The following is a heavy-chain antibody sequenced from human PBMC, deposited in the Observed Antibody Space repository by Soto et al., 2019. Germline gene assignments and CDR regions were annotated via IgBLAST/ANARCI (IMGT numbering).Heavy chain of an antibody. V-gene: IGHV1-2*02. CDR1: GYPVTAYY. D-gene: IGHD3-3*01. J-gene: IGHJ3*02. Sequence: QLHLVQSGAVVKKPGASVTVSCSASGYPVTAYYMHWVRQAPGRGLEWMGGINPATGAAKYTQTFQCRVTMTRDTSTSTVFMELSGLTSGDTAVFYCARGGGVGVAGSAAFDMWGQGTVVTVSS. CDR2: INPATGAA. CDR3: ARGGGVGVAGSAAFDM.